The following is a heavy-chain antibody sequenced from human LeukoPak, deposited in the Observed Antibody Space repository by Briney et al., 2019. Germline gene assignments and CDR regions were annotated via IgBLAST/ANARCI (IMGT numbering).Heavy chain of an antibody. Sequence: PSETLSLTCAVSGGSISSSSYYWGWIRQPPGKGLEWIGSIFHSGSTYYNPSLKSRVTISVDTSKNQFSLRLSSVTAADTAFYYCAREGYYGSGSYAYWGQGTLVTVSS. CDR2: IFHSGST. D-gene: IGHD3-10*01. CDR1: GGSISSSSYY. CDR3: AREGYYGSGSYAY. V-gene: IGHV4-39*07. J-gene: IGHJ4*02.